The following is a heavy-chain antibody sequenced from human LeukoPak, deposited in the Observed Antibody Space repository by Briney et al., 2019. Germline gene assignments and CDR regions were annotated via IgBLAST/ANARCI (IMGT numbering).Heavy chain of an antibody. CDR1: GGSISSYY. D-gene: IGHD3-22*01. CDR3: ASDNYDPGAFDI. V-gene: IGHV4-4*07. J-gene: IGHJ3*02. Sequence: SETLSLTCTVSGGSISSYYWSWIRQPAGKGLEWIGRIYTSGSTNYNPSLKSRVTMSVDTSKNQFSLKLSSVTAADTAVYYCASDNYDPGAFDIWGQRTMVTVSS. CDR2: IYTSGST.